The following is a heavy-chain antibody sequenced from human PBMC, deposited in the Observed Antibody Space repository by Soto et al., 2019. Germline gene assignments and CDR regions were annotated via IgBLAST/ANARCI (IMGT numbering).Heavy chain of an antibody. CDR2: MNPNSGDT. CDR3: ARGPGSSDWRFSYYYMDV. V-gene: IGHV1-8*01. CDR1: FTSYD. D-gene: IGHD6-19*01. Sequence: QVQLVQSGAEVKKPGASVKVSCTFTSYDINWVRQANGQGLEWMGWMNPNSGDTRYAQKFQGRVTMTRNTSNFTAYMELSSLRSEDTAVYYCARGPGSSDWRFSYYYMDVWGQGTTVTVSS. J-gene: IGHJ6*02.